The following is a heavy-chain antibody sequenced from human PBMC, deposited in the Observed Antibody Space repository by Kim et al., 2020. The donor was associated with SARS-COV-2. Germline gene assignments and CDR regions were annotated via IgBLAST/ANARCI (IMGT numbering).Heavy chain of an antibody. V-gene: IGHV3-23*01. CDR2: ISASGAGT. J-gene: IGHJ4*02. D-gene: IGHD2-15*01. Sequence: GGSLRLSCVASGFTFRSYAMSWVRQAPGKGLEWVSGISASGAGTYYADSVKGRFTISRDNSENTLSLQMNSLRVEDTAVFYCAKVGNVAAKRYYFDYWGQGIPVTVSS. CDR1: GFTFRSYA. CDR3: AKVGNVAAKRYYFDY.